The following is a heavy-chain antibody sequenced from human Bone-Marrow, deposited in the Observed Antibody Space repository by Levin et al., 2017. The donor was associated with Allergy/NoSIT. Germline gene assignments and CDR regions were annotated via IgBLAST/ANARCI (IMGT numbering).Heavy chain of an antibody. J-gene: IGHJ6*02. CDR2: IYNSGIP. D-gene: IGHD1-26*01. V-gene: IGHV4-59*01. CDR3: ARGGSGNHYDLGYCDDAMDV. Sequence: SETLSLTCTVSGGSITNYYLTWIRQPPGKGLEWIGYIYNSGIPNYSHSLKSRVTISIDTSKNQLSLRLNSVTAADTAVYYCARGGSGNHYDLGYCDDAMDVWGQGTTVTVSS. CDR1: GGSITNYY.